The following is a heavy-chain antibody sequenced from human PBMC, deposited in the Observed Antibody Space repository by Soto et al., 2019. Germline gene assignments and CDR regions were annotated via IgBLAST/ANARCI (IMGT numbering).Heavy chain of an antibody. J-gene: IGHJ5*02. Sequence: QTLSLTCAISGGSVSSNTASWNWIRQSPSRGLEWLGRTYFRSKWYNDYAVSVKSRIIINPDTSNNQFSLQLNSVTPEDTAVYFCEKGDNLGPKTGYAFDPWGQGIMVTVSS. CDR2: TYFRSKWYN. V-gene: IGHV6-1*01. CDR1: GGSVSSNTAS. D-gene: IGHD5-12*01. CDR3: EKGDNLGPKTGYAFDP.